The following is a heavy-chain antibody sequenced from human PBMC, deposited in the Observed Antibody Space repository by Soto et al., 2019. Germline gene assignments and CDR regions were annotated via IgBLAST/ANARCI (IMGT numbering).Heavy chain of an antibody. Sequence: EVQLVESGGGLVKPGGSLRLSCAASGFTFSSYSMNWVRQAPGKGLEWVSSITSSSSYINYADSVKGRFTISRDNAKNSLYLQTNSLRAENRAVYYCARATVTSGRIGDVDMWCQGTMVTVSS. J-gene: IGHJ3*02. CDR3: ARATVTSGRIGDVDM. D-gene: IGHD4-17*01. V-gene: IGHV3-21*01. CDR2: ITSSSSYI. CDR1: GFTFSSYS.